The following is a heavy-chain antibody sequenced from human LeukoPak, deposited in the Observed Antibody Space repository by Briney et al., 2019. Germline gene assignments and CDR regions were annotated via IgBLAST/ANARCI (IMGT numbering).Heavy chain of an antibody. CDR3: AKGGYCSSTSCYGYYNYYYMDV. J-gene: IGHJ6*03. CDR2: IWYDGSNK. D-gene: IGHD2-2*01. Sequence: GGSLRLSCAASGFTFSSYGMHWVRQAPGKGLEWVAVIWYDGSNKYYADSVKGRFTISRDNSKNTLYLQMNSLRAEDTAVYYCAKGGYCSSTSCYGYYNYYYMDVWGKGTTVTVSS. V-gene: IGHV3-33*06. CDR1: GFTFSSYG.